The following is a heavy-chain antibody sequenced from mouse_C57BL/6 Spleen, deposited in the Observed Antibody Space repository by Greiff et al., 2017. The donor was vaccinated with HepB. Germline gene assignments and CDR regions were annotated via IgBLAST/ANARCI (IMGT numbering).Heavy chain of an antibody. Sequence: QVQLQQSGAELVRPGTSVKLSCKASGYAFTNYLIVWVKQRPGQGLEWIGVINPGSGGTNYNEKFKGKATLTADKSSSTAYMQLSSLTSEDSAVYFCARSGANRDYFDYWGQGTTLTVSS. D-gene: IGHD4-1*01. V-gene: IGHV1-54*01. J-gene: IGHJ2*01. CDR3: ARSGANRDYFDY. CDR1: GYAFTNYL. CDR2: INPGSGGT.